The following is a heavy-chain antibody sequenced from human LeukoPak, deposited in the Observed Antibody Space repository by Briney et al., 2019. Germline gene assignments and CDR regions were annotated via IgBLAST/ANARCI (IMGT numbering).Heavy chain of an antibody. Sequence: GGSLRLSCAASGSTFTYSAMTWVRQAPGKGLEWVSTVSGSGGNTYYADSVKGQFTISRDNSENTVSLQMNSLRAQDTAVYYCAKSLAVPGSPDQWGQGTLVTVSS. V-gene: IGHV3-23*01. CDR2: VSGSGGNT. CDR1: GSTFTYSA. D-gene: IGHD6-19*01. J-gene: IGHJ4*02. CDR3: AKSLAVPGSPDQ.